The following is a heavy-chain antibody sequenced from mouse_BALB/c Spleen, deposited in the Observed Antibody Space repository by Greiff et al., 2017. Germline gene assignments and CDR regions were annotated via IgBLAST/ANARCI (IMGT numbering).Heavy chain of an antibody. CDR3: ARQGSWDWFAY. V-gene: IGHV5-9-3*01. CDR2: ISSGGSYT. Sequence: EVKVVESGGGLVKPGGSLKLSCAASGFTFSSYAMSWVRQTPEKRLEWVATISSGGSYTYYPDSVKGRFTISRDNAKNTLYLQMSSLRSEDTAMYYCARQGSWDWFAYWGQGTLVTVSA. CDR1: GFTFSSYA. J-gene: IGHJ3*01. D-gene: IGHD4-1*01.